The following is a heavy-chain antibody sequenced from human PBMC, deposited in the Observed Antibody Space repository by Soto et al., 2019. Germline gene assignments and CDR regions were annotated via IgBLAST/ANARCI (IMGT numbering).Heavy chain of an antibody. CDR2: MKYKSHI. V-gene: IGHV3-21*01. Sequence: EVQLVESGGGLVKPGGSLRLSCAASGFTFSSYSMNWVRQAPGTGLEWVSSMKYKSHIDYADSVKGRFTISRDNAKNSLYLQLNSLRADDTAVYFCARDLIYTGYYYYLDVWGIGTTVTVSS. CDR1: GFTFSSYS. D-gene: IGHD2-21*01. CDR3: ARDLIYTGYYYYLDV. J-gene: IGHJ6*03.